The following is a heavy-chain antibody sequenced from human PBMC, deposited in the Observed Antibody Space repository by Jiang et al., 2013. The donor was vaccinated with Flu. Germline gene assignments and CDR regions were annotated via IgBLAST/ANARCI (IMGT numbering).Heavy chain of an antibody. CDR1: GYSFTSYW. Sequence: GAEVKKPGESLKISCKGSGYSFTSYWIGWVRQMPGKGLEWMGIIYPGGSDTRYSPSFQGQVTISADKSISTAYLQWSSLKASDTAMYYCARQYYYDSSGYAPFGYWGQGTLVTVSS. D-gene: IGHD3-22*01. V-gene: IGHV5-51*01. CDR3: ARQYYYDSSGYAPFGY. J-gene: IGHJ4*02. CDR2: IYPGGSDT.